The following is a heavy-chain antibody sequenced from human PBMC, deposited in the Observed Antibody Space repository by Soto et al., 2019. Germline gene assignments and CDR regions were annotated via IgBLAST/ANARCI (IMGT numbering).Heavy chain of an antibody. CDR1: GFTFSSYA. D-gene: IGHD3-3*01. Sequence: PGGSLRLSCAASGFTFSSYAMSWVRQAPGKGLEWVSAISGSGGSTYYADSVKGRFTISRDNSKNTLYLQMNSLRAEDTAVYYCAIKARKNHPYDFWSGYLFDYWGQGTLVTVSS. CDR2: ISGSGGST. J-gene: IGHJ4*02. V-gene: IGHV3-23*01. CDR3: AIKARKNHPYDFWSGYLFDY.